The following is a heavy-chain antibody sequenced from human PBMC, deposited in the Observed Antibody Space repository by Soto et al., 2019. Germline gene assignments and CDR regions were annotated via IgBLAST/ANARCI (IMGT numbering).Heavy chain of an antibody. V-gene: IGHV4-61*08. D-gene: IGHD3-10*01. J-gene: IGHJ5*02. CDR3: AGERGVWFGDLLPPGWLAP. CDR1: GGSGIGGAAY. Sequence: SVTLSLSCTVAGGSGIGGAAYWSWIRQPPGKGLEWIVNIFYTGTTSYNPSLKSRVAISIDTSRNQFSLRLTSVTAADTAVYYCAGERGVWFGDLLPPGWLAPWGQRT. CDR2: IFYTGTT.